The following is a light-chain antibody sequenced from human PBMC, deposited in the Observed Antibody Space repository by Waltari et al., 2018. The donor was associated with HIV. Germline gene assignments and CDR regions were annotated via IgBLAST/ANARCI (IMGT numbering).Light chain of an antibody. CDR3: LLYNGISWV. CDR2: SSS. J-gene: IGLJ3*02. CDR1: TGMVTRGGY. Sequence: QTVVTQEPSLTVSPGETVTLTCASSTGMVTRGGYANWVRQKPGQAPRSLIYSSSNRHPCPPAWCAGSLLGGKAVLSRAGVLPEDEAEYYCLLYNGISWVFGGGTKLTVL. V-gene: IGLV7-43*01.